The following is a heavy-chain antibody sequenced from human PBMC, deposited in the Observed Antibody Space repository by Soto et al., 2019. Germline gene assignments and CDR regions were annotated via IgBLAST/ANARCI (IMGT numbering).Heavy chain of an antibody. J-gene: IGHJ4*02. V-gene: IGHV3-73*02. CDR1: GYTFSDAA. CDR3: ARLWSEREPNFDY. CDR2: IRSKANNYAT. Sequence: EVQLVESGGGLVQPGGSLKLSCAASGYTFSDAAMQWVRQASGKGLERVGRIRSKANNYATVYAASVKGRFTISRDDSRNTAYLQMNSLKTEDTAVYYCARLWSEREPNFDYWGQGTLVSVSS. D-gene: IGHD1-26*01.